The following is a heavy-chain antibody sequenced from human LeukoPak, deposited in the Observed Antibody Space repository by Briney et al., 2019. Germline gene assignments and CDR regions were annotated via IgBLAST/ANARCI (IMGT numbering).Heavy chain of an antibody. CDR3: ARGFGSGSYYYYMDV. V-gene: IGHV1-18*04. CDR1: GYTFTSYD. CDR2: ISGYNGNT. Sequence: ASVKVSCKASGYTFTSYDVSWVRQAPGQGLEWMGWISGYNGNTNYAQKLQGRVTMTTDTSATTAYMELRSLRFDDTAVYYCARGFGSGSYYYYMDVWGKRTTVTVSS. J-gene: IGHJ6*03. D-gene: IGHD3-10*01.